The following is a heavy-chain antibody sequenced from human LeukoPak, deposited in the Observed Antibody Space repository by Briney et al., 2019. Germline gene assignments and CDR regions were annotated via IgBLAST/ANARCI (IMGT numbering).Heavy chain of an antibody. V-gene: IGHV4-4*02. CDR2: IYHSGST. J-gene: IGHJ5*02. CDR3: ARGGIAAAGNNWFDP. D-gene: IGHD6-13*01. Sequence: SETLSLTCAVSGGSISSSYWWSWIRQPPGKGLEWIGEIYHSGSTNYNLSLKSRVTISVDKSKNQFSLKLNSVTAADTAVYYCARGGIAAAGNNWFDPWGQGTLVTVSS. CDR1: GGSISSSYW.